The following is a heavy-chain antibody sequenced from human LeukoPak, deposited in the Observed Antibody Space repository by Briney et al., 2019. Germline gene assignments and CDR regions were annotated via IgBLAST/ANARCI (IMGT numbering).Heavy chain of an antibody. CDR1: GFTFSNYR. Sequence: GGSLRLSCAASGFTFSNYRMNWVRQAPGQGLEWVSAISSSSTYIHYADSVKGRFTVYRDNAKNSLYLQMNTLRGEDTAIYYCARGARLQPMGEFWGQGTLVTVSS. CDR3: ARGARLQPMGEF. CDR2: ISSSSTYI. D-gene: IGHD4-11*01. J-gene: IGHJ4*02. V-gene: IGHV3-21*01.